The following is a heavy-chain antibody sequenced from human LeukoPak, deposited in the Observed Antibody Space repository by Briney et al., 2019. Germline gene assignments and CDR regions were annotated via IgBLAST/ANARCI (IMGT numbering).Heavy chain of an antibody. CDR1: GYSFTSYW. V-gene: IGHV5-51*01. CDR3: ARRLYGDYGSLDY. Sequence: GESLKISCKGSGYSFTSYWIGWVRQMPGKGLEWMGIIYPGGSNTRYSPSFQGQVTISADKSISTAYLQWSSLKASDTAMYYCARRLYGDYGSLDYWGQGTLVTVSS. CDR2: IYPGGSNT. J-gene: IGHJ4*02. D-gene: IGHD4-17*01.